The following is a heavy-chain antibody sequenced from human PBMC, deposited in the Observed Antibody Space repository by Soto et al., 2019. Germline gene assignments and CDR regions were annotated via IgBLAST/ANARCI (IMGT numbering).Heavy chain of an antibody. V-gene: IGHV1-46*03. CDR2: INPSGGST. Sequence: ASVKGCGEASGCTFTRYGIDCGRQPPGQWFEWTGIINPSGGSTRYAQKFQGRVTMTRETSKSKVYMELSSLRSEDTAVYYCARGEYYVILPGYQGFDYRGQGALVTVSS. D-gene: IGHD3-9*01. CDR1: GCTFTRYG. CDR3: ARGEYYVILPGYQGFDY. J-gene: IGHJ4*02.